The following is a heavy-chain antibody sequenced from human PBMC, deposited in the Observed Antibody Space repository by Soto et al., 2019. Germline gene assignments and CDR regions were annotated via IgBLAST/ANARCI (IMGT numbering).Heavy chain of an antibody. CDR1: GYSFTSYW. J-gene: IGHJ6*02. V-gene: IGHV5-51*01. CDR3: ARRPSLPTDYYYGMDV. D-gene: IGHD2-2*01. CDR2: IYPGDSDT. Sequence: GESLKISCKGSGYSFTSYWIGWVRQMPGKGLEWMGIIYPGDSDTRYSPSFQGQVTISADKSISTAYLQWSSLKASDTAMYYCARRPSLPTDYYYGMDVWGQGTKVTVSS.